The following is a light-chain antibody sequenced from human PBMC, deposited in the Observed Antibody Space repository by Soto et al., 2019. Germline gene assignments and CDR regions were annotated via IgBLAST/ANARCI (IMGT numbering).Light chain of an antibody. CDR3: QQYKDWPPLT. CDR1: QNINSN. CDR2: GAS. J-gene: IGKJ4*01. V-gene: IGKV3D-15*01. Sequence: EILMTQSPLTLSVSPGEGATLSCRASQNINSNLAWYQQRPGQAPRVLIYGASSRASGIPDRFSSSGSGTDFTLTINRLEPDDFAVYYCQQYKDWPPLTFGGGTRVESK.